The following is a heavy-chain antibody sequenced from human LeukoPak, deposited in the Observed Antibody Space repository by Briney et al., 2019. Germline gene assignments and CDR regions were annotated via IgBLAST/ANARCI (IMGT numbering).Heavy chain of an antibody. Sequence: GSLRLSCAASGFTFSSYSMKLVRPAPGKGLEWVSSISSSSSYIYYADSVKGRFTISRDNAKNSLYLQMNSLRAEDTAVYYCARDRFGSYSSSWTDYWGQGTLVTVSS. V-gene: IGHV3-21*01. J-gene: IGHJ4*02. CDR3: ARDRFGSYSSSWTDY. D-gene: IGHD6-13*01. CDR2: ISSSSSYI. CDR1: GFTFSSYS.